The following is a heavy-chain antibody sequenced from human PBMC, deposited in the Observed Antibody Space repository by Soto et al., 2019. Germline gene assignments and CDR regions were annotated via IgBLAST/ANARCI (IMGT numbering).Heavy chain of an antibody. J-gene: IGHJ4*02. CDR1: GYTFSSYA. Sequence: EVQLLESGGGLVQPGGSLRLSCAASGYTFSSYAMRWVRQAPGKGLEWVSAISGSGGSTYYADSVKGRFTISRDNSKNTLYLQMNSLRAEDTAVYYCARRGSGSYYDYWGQGTLVTVSS. CDR2: ISGSGGST. D-gene: IGHD1-26*01. CDR3: ARRGSGSYYDY. V-gene: IGHV3-23*01.